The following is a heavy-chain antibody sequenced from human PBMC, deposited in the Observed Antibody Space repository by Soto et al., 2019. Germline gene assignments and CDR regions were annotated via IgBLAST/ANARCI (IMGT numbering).Heavy chain of an antibody. Sequence: PGASVKVSCKASGGTFSSYAISWVRQAPGQGLEWMGGIIPIFGTANYAQKFQGRVTITADESTSTAYMELSSLRSEDTAVYYCAXARGGGHYYDSSGYFDYWGQGTLVTVSS. CDR2: IIPIFGTA. CDR3: AXARGGGHYYDSSGYFDY. D-gene: IGHD3-22*01. J-gene: IGHJ4*02. CDR1: GGTFSSYA. V-gene: IGHV1-69*13.